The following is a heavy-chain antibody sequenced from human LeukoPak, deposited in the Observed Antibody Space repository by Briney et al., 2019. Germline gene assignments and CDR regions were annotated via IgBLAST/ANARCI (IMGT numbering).Heavy chain of an antibody. V-gene: IGHV3-30*04. D-gene: IGHD3-3*01. CDR1: GFTFSSYA. Sequence: GRSLRLSCAASGFTFSSYAMHWVRQAPGKGLEWVAVISYDGSNKYYADSVKGRFTISRDNSKNTLYLQMNSLRAEDTAVYYCARDFWMGYWGQGTPVTVSS. J-gene: IGHJ4*02. CDR3: ARDFWMGY. CDR2: ISYDGSNK.